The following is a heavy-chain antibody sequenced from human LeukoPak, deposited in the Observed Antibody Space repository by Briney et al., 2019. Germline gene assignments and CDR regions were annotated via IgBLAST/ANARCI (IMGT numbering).Heavy chain of an antibody. Sequence: NSSETLSLTCTVSGGSISSYYWSWIRQPPGKGLEWIGYIYYSGSTNYNPSLKSRVTISVDTSKNQFSLKLSSVTAADTAVYYCARVVVVPAAKAFDIWGQGTMVTVSS. CDR2: IYYSGST. V-gene: IGHV4-59*01. D-gene: IGHD2-2*01. J-gene: IGHJ3*02. CDR3: ARVVVVPAAKAFDI. CDR1: GGSISSYY.